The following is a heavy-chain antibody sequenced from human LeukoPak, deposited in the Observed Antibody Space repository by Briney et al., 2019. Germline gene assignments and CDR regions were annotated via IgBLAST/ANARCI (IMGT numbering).Heavy chain of an antibody. CDR2: IYYSGST. CDR1: GGSISSYY. D-gene: IGHD4-17*01. CDR3: ARDDGDYEHSLDY. Sequence: PSVTLSLTCTVSGGSISSYYWSWIRQPPGKGLEWIGYIYYSGSTNYNPSLKSRVTISVDTSKNQFSLKLSSVTAADTAVYYCARDDGDYEHSLDYWGQGTLVTVSS. J-gene: IGHJ4*02. V-gene: IGHV4-59*01.